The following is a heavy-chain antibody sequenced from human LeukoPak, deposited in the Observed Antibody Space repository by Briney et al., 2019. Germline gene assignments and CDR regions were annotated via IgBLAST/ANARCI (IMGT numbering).Heavy chain of an antibody. CDR2: INPDGSEK. CDR3: ARGHFYSIY. D-gene: IGHD2-15*01. CDR1: GFTFSSYW. Sequence: GGTLRLSCTASGFTFSSYWMTWVRQAPGTGLEWVANINPDGSEKDYVDSVKGRFTISRDNAKNSLDLQLSNLRAEDTAVYFCARGHFYSIYWGLGTLVTVSS. J-gene: IGHJ4*02. V-gene: IGHV3-7*02.